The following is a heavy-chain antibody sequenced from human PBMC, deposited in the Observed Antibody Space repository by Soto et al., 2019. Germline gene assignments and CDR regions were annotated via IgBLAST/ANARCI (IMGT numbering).Heavy chain of an antibody. CDR3: ARAGGGYLDY. J-gene: IGHJ4*02. CDR1: GFTFSYYA. Sequence: QVQLEESGGGVVQPGRSLRLSCAASGFTFSYYALHWVRQAPGKGLEWVAYISNDGSQKLYTDSVKGRLSISRDNSKNTLYLEMNSLRAEDTAVYYCARAGGGYLDYWGQGSGVTVSS. D-gene: IGHD6-25*01. V-gene: IGHV3-30*04. CDR2: ISNDGSQK.